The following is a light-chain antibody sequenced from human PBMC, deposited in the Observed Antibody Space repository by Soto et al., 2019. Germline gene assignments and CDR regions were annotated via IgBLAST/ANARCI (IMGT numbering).Light chain of an antibody. J-gene: IGLJ2*01. CDR2: DVT. V-gene: IGLV2-14*03. CDR1: SSDVGGYNS. CDR3: SSYTSSSTVL. Sequence: QSALTQPASVSGSAGRSITISCTGTSSDVGGYNSVSWYQQHPGKAPKLMIYDVTNRPSGVSNRFSGSKSVNTASLTISGLQAEDESDYYCSSYTSSSTVLFGGGTKLTV.